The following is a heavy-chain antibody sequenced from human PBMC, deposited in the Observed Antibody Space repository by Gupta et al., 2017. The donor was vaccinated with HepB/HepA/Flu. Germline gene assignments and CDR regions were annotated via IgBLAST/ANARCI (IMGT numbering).Heavy chain of an antibody. CDR2: IFYSGNA. V-gene: IGHV4-39*02. CDR3: ARGYGTGSYYKTYYFDF. D-gene: IGHD3-10*01. J-gene: IGHJ4*02. CDR1: GGSINSSSYY. Sequence: QLQLQESGPRLVKPSETLSLTCTVSGGSINSSSYYWTWIGQPPGKGLEWIGSIFYSGNAYYHPSLNSRVTISKDPSENSFSLTLSSVTAADTALYYCARGYGTGSYYKTYYFDFWGQGTLVAVSS.